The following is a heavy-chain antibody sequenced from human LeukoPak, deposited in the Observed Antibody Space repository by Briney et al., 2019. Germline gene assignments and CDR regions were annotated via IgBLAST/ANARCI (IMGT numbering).Heavy chain of an antibody. J-gene: IGHJ5*02. CDR2: IYYSGST. CDR3: ARDPASSGSYSWFDP. CDR1: GGSISSYY. V-gene: IGHV4-59*01. Sequence: MSSETLSLTCTVSGGSISSYYWSWIRQPPGKGLEWIGYIYYSGSTNYNPSLKSRVTISVDTSKNQFSLKLSSVTAADTAVYYCARDPASSGSYSWFDPWGQGTLVTVSS. D-gene: IGHD3-10*01.